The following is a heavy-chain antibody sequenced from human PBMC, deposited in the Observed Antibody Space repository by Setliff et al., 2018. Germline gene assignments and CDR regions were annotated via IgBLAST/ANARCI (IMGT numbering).Heavy chain of an antibody. CDR1: GGTFSSYA. D-gene: IGHD3-10*01. CDR2: IIPFLGIA. Sequence: SVKVSCKASGGTFSSYAISWVRQAPGQGLEWMGGIIPFLGIANYAQKFQGRVTITADESTSTAYMELSSLRSEDTAVYYCARFPRKGSDYWGQGTLVTVSS. V-gene: IGHV1-69*10. J-gene: IGHJ4*02. CDR3: ARFPRKGSDY.